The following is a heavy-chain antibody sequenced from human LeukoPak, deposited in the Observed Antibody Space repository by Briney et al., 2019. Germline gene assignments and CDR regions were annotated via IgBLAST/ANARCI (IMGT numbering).Heavy chain of an antibody. CDR3: ARGEGNYGYSYVESWFVP. CDR2: INPNSGGT. J-gene: IGHJ5*02. D-gene: IGHD5-18*01. CDR1: GYTFTGYY. V-gene: IGHV1-2*02. Sequence: ASVKVSCKASGYTFTGYYMHWVRQAPGQGLEWMGWINPNSGGTNYAQKFQGRVTMTRDTSISTAYMELSRLRSDDTAVYYCARGEGNYGYSYVESWFVPWGQGTLVTVSS.